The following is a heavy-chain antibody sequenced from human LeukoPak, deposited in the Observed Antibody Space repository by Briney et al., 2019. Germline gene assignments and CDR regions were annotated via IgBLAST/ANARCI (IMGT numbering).Heavy chain of an antibody. V-gene: IGHV4-59*08. CDR2: IYSCGHT. D-gene: IGHD3-9*01. CDR1: GGSISSYY. Sequence: SEILSLTCTVSGGSISSYYWSWIRQPPGKGLEWIGYIYSCGHTNYNPSLKSRVTISVDTSKNQFSLKLTSVTAADTAVYYCARHNGFDRGYYYYMDVWGKGTTVTASS. J-gene: IGHJ6*03. CDR3: ARHNGFDRGYYYYMDV.